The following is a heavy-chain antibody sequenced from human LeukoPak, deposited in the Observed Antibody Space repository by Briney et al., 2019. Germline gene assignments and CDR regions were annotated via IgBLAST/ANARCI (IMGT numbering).Heavy chain of an antibody. Sequence: GRSLRLSCAASGFTFSSYAMHWVRQAPGKGLEWVAVISYDGSNKYYADSVKGRFTISRDNSKNTLYLQMNSLRAEDAAVYYCARRGVKYWFDPWGQGTLVTVSS. CDR3: ARRGVKYWFDP. CDR2: ISYDGSNK. J-gene: IGHJ5*02. V-gene: IGHV3-30-3*01. CDR1: GFTFSSYA.